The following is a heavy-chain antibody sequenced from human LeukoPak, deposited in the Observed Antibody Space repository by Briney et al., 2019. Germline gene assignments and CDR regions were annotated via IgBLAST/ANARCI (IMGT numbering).Heavy chain of an antibody. Sequence: ASVKVSCTASGYTFTSYGISWVRQAPGQGLEWMGWISAYNGNTNYAQKLQGRVTMTTDTSTSTAYMELRSLRSDDTAVYYCASGGYCSGGSCYSPYYYYGMDVWGQGTTVTVSS. CDR2: ISAYNGNT. CDR1: GYTFTSYG. J-gene: IGHJ6*02. D-gene: IGHD2-15*01. CDR3: ASGGYCSGGSCYSPYYYYGMDV. V-gene: IGHV1-18*01.